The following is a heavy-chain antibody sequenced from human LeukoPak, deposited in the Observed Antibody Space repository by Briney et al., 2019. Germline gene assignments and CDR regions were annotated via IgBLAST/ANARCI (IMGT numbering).Heavy chain of an antibody. CDR2: IYYSGST. D-gene: IGHD6-13*01. CDR3: ARPGSSSWYATNYFDY. CDR1: GGSISSSSYH. V-gene: IGHV4-39*01. Sequence: PSETLSLTCTVSGGSISSSSYHWGWIRQPPGKGLEWIGSIYYSGSTYYNPSLKSRVTISVDTSKNQFSLKLSSVTAADTAMYYCARPGSSSWYATNYFDYWGQGTLVTVSS. J-gene: IGHJ4*02.